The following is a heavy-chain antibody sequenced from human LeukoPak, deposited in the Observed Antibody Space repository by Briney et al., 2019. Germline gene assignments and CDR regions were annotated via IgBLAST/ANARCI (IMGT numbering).Heavy chain of an antibody. V-gene: IGHV5-51*01. Sequence: GESLKISCKGSGYSFTSYWIAWVRQMPGKGLEWMGIMYPGDSDTRYSPSFAGQVTISADKSISTAYLQWSSLQASDTAVYYCARRYNWNDYYFDYWGQGTLVTVSS. CDR2: MYPGDSDT. D-gene: IGHD1-1*01. CDR3: ARRYNWNDYYFDY. CDR1: GYSFTSYW. J-gene: IGHJ4*02.